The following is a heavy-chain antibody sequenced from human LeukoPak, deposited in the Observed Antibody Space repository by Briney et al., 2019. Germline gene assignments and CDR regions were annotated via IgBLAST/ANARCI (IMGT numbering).Heavy chain of an antibody. Sequence: PGGSLRLSCAASGFTFSSYAMSWVRQAPGKGLEWVSAISGSGGSTYYADSVKGRFTISRDNSKNTLYLQMNSLRAEDTAVYYCAKERENYYDSSGYLDLGMGFDYWGQGTLVTVSS. V-gene: IGHV3-23*01. CDR3: AKERENYYDSSGYLDLGMGFDY. D-gene: IGHD3-22*01. J-gene: IGHJ4*02. CDR1: GFTFSSYA. CDR2: ISGSGGST.